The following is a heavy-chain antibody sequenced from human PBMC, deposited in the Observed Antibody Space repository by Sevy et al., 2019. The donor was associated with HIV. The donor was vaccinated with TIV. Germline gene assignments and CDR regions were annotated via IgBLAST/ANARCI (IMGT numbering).Heavy chain of an antibody. V-gene: IGHV3-30*04. J-gene: IGHJ4*02. D-gene: IGHD3-10*01. CDR3: ASARPYYYGSGINYFDY. CDR1: GFTFSSYA. Sequence: GGSLRLSCAASGFTFSSYAMHWVRQAPGKGLEWVAVVSYDGSNKDYADSVKGRFTISRDNSKNTLYLQMNSLRAEDTAVYYCASARPYYYGSGINYFDYWGQGTLVTVSS. CDR2: VSYDGSNK.